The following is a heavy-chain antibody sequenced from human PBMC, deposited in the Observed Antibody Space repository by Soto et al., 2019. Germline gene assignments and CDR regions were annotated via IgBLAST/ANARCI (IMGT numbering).Heavy chain of an antibody. CDR1: GYTFTSYD. V-gene: IGHV1-8*01. CDR3: ASETAMGHLAGFDP. Sequence: QVQLVQSGAEVKKPGASVKVSCKASGYTFTSYDINWVRQATGQGLEWMGWMNPNSGNTAYAQKFQGRVTMTRNTAISTPYMELSSMRSEDTAVYYCASETAMGHLAGFDPGGQGTLVTVSS. J-gene: IGHJ5*02. D-gene: IGHD5-18*01. CDR2: MNPNSGNT.